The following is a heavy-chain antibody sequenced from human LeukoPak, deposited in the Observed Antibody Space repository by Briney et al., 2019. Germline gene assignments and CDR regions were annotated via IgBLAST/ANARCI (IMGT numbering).Heavy chain of an antibody. J-gene: IGHJ3*02. V-gene: IGHV4-39*01. Sequence: SETLSLTCTVSGGSISRSSYYWGWIRQPPGKGLEWIGSIYYSGSTYYNPSLKSRVTISVDTSKNQFSLKLSSVTAADTAVYYCARRSSYDILTGYGSGAFDIWGQGTMVTVSS. CDR3: ARRSSYDILTGYGSGAFDI. D-gene: IGHD3-9*01. CDR2: IYYSGST. CDR1: GGSISRSSYY.